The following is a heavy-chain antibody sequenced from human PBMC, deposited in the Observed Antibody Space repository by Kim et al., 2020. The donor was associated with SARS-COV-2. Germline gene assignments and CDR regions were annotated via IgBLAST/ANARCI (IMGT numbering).Heavy chain of an antibody. Sequence: GGSLRLSCAASGFTFSSYAMSWVRQAPGKGLEWVSEISGSGGRTYYKDSVKGRFTISRDNSENTLHLQMNSLRAEETAVYFCARDTGDNDFHYFDYWGQG. V-gene: IGHV3-23*01. J-gene: IGHJ4*02. CDR1: GFTFSSYA. CDR3: ARDTGDNDFHYFDY. D-gene: IGHD1-1*01. CDR2: ISGSGGRT.